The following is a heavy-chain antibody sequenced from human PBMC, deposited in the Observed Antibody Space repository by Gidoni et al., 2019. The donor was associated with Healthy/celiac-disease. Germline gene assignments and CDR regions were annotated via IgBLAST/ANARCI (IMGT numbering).Heavy chain of an antibody. Sequence: GGSISSSSYYWGWIRQPPGKGLEWIGSIYYSGSTYYNPSLKSRVTISVDTSKNQFSLKLSSVTAADTAVYYCARLTVTTTVTVDYWGQGTLVTVSS. D-gene: IGHD4-17*01. CDR1: GGSISSSSYY. CDR3: ARLTVTTTVTVDY. CDR2: IYYSGST. J-gene: IGHJ4*02. V-gene: IGHV4-39*01.